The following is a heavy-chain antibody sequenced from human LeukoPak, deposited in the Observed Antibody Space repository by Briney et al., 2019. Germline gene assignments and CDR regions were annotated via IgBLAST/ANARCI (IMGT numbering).Heavy chain of an antibody. D-gene: IGHD6-13*01. V-gene: IGHV4-39*07. J-gene: IGHJ5*02. Sequence: PSETLSLTCTVSGGSMSSSSYYWGWIRQPPGKGLEWIGSIYHSGHTDYNPSLKSRATISVDTSKNQFSLKLSSVTAADTAVYYCATSYSSSWFNWFDPWGQGTLVTVSS. CDR2: IYHSGHT. CDR3: ATSYSSSWFNWFDP. CDR1: GGSMSSSSYY.